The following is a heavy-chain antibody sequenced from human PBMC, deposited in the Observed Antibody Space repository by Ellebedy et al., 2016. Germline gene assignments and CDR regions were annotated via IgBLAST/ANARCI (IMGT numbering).Heavy chain of an antibody. Sequence: GSLRLXXAVYGGSFSGYYWSWIRQPPGKGLEWIGEINHSGSTNYNPSLKSRVTISVDTSKNQFSLKLSSVTAADTAVYYCARGPFTYYYGSGSYSFDYWGQGTLVTVSS. CDR1: GGSFSGYY. CDR3: ARGPFTYYYGSGSYSFDY. J-gene: IGHJ4*02. D-gene: IGHD3-10*01. V-gene: IGHV4-34*01. CDR2: INHSGST.